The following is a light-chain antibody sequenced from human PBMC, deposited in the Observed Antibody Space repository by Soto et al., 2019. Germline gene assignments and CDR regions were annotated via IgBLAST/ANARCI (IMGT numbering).Light chain of an antibody. CDR2: DVS. CDR1: QGVTTN. J-gene: IGKJ5*01. CDR3: QQYNNWPFS. Sequence: EIVMTQSAAAVSVSPGERATLSCRAGQGVTTNFAWYQQKSGQSPRLLIYDVSIRATGVPARFSATGSETDFTLTISGLQSEDSAVYFCQQYNNWPFSFGQGTRLE. V-gene: IGKV3-15*01.